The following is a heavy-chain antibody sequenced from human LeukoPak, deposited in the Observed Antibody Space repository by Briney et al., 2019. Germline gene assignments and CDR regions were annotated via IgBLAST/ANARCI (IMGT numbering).Heavy chain of an antibody. CDR3: ARIEGTMGGGLRGYYYYYMDV. V-gene: IGHV3-7*01. CDR2: IKQDGSEK. CDR1: GFTFSSYW. D-gene: IGHD4/OR15-4a*01. J-gene: IGHJ6*03. Sequence: GGSLRLSCAASGFTFSSYWMSWFRQAPGKGLEWVANIKQDGSEKYYVDSVKGRFTISRDNAKNSLYLQMNSLRAEDTAVYYCARIEGTMGGGLRGYYYYYMDVWGKGTTVTVSS.